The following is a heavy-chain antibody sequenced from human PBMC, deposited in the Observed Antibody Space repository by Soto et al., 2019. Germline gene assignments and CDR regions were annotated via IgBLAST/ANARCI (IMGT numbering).Heavy chain of an antibody. Sequence: SVEVFLQASGGPFRSYANSWGRPAPGQGVEWMGGVIPIFGTGNLGQKFQGRVTITGDESTSTAYMELSSLRSEDTAVYYCASDAPTTGSSVYYAIDVWGQGTTVIVSS. CDR1: GGPFRSYA. CDR3: ASDAPTTGSSVYYAIDV. V-gene: IGHV1-69*13. D-gene: IGHD6-25*01. J-gene: IGHJ6*02. CDR2: VIPIFGTG.